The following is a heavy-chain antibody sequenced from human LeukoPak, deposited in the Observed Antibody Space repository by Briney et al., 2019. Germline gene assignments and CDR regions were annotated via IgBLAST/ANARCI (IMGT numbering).Heavy chain of an antibody. Sequence: PSETLSLTCTVSGGSISSSSYYWGWIRQPPGKGLEWIGSIYYSGSTYYNPSLKSRVTISVDTSKNQFSLKLSSVTAADTAVYYCARQATYDNFVWFDPWGQGTLVTVSS. V-gene: IGHV4-39*01. D-gene: IGHD3-9*01. J-gene: IGHJ5*02. CDR1: GGSISSSSYY. CDR2: IYYSGST. CDR3: ARQATYDNFVWFDP.